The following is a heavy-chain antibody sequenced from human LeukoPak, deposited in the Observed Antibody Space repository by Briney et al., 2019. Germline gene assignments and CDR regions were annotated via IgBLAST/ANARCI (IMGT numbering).Heavy chain of an antibody. CDR1: GFTFSSYD. CDR3: AKDSNRGVWGSYRSYDY. CDR2: ISGSGANT. D-gene: IGHD3-16*01. V-gene: IGHV3-23*01. J-gene: IGHJ4*02. Sequence: GGSLRLSCAASGFTFSSYDMSWVRQAPRKGLEWVSAISGSGANTYDADSVKGRFTISRDNSKNTQYLQMNSLRAEDTAVYYCAKDSNRGVWGSYRSYDYWGQGTLVTVSS.